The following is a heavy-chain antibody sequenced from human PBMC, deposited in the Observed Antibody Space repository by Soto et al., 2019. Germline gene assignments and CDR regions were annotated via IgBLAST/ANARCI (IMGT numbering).Heavy chain of an antibody. Sequence: QVQLQESGPGLVKPSGTLSLTCAVSGGSISSSNWWSWVRQPPGKGLEWIGEIYHSGSTNYNPSLRRRGTISVDKSKNQFSLKLSSVTAADTAVYYCARDQDYGDRETNGMDVWGQGTTVTVSS. CDR3: ARDQDYGDRETNGMDV. J-gene: IGHJ6*02. CDR2: IYHSGST. V-gene: IGHV4-4*02. D-gene: IGHD4-17*01. CDR1: GGSISSSNW.